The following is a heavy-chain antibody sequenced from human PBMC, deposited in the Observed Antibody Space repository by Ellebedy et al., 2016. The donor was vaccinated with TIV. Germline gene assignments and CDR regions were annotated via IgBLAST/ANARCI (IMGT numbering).Heavy chain of an antibody. V-gene: IGHV4-4*02. CDR1: GGSISSSNW. J-gene: IGHJ4*02. D-gene: IGHD6-19*01. CDR2: IYHSGST. CDR3: ASKHSGGWFNDY. Sequence: SETLSLXXAVSGGSISSSNWWCWVRQPPGKGLEWIGEIYHSGSTNYNPSLKSRVTISVDKSKNQFSLKLSSVTAADTAVYYCASKHSGGWFNDYWGQGTLVTVSS.